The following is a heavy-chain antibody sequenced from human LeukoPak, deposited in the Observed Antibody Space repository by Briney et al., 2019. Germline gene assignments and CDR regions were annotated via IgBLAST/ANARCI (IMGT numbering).Heavy chain of an antibody. V-gene: IGHV4-39*07. J-gene: IGHJ4*02. Sequence: SETLSLTCIVSGDSISSSIYYWGWIRQPPGKGLEWIGSIYYSGTTYYNPSLKSRVTISVDTSRNQFSLKLSSVTAADTALYYCARVGWEGGYFDYWGQGTLVTVSS. CDR3: ARVGWEGGYFDY. CDR2: IYYSGTT. D-gene: IGHD6-19*01. CDR1: GDSISSSIYY.